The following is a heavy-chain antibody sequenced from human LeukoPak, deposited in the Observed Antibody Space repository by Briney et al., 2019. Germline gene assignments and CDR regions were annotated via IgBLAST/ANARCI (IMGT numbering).Heavy chain of an antibody. CDR3: GRGSFVVVPAAMLKLDP. V-gene: IGHV7-4-1*02. CDR1: GYTFTSYA. J-gene: IGHJ5*02. D-gene: IGHD2-2*01. CDR2: INTNTGNP. Sequence: ASVKVSCKASGYTFTSYAMNWVRQAPGQGLEWMGWINTNTGNPTYAQGFTGRFVFSLDTSVSTAYLQISSLKAEDTAVYYCGRGSFVVVPAAMLKLDPWGQRTLVTVSS.